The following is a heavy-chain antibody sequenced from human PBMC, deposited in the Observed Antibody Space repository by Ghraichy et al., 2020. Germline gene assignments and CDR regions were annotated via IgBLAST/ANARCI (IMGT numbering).Heavy chain of an antibody. CDR3: AKGHSSGYGQDLDYGMDV. J-gene: IGHJ6*02. D-gene: IGHD3-22*01. CDR1: GFTFDDYT. Sequence: GGSLRLSCAASGFTFDDYTMHWVRQAPGKGLEWVSLISWDGGSTYYADSVKGRFTISRDNSKNSLYLQMNSLRTEDTALYYCAKGHSSGYGQDLDYGMDVWGQGTTVTVSS. CDR2: ISWDGGST. V-gene: IGHV3-43*01.